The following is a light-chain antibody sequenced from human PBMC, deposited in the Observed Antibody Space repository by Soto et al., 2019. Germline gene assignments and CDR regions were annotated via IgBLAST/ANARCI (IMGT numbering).Light chain of an antibody. CDR2: GAV. CDR3: QQYNNWHSWT. J-gene: IGKJ1*01. V-gene: IGKV3-15*01. CDR1: QSISSK. Sequence: VMTQSPAVLSVSPGETATLSCRASQSISSKLAWYQQKPGQAPRLLIYGAVTRATGIPARFSGSGSTTDFALTISSLHSEDCAVYYCQQYNNWHSWTFGQGTKVEIK.